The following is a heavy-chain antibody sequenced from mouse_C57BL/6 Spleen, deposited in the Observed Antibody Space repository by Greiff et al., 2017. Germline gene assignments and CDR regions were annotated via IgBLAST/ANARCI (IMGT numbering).Heavy chain of an antibody. V-gene: IGHV9-3*01. CDR2: IHNYSGVP. Sequence: QIQLVQSGPELQKPGETVKLSCKASGYTFTTYGMSWVKQAPGKGLKWMGWIHNYSGVPTYADDLTGRFALSLDTSASTSYLQINNLRNEDTATYCCARSDGSSLEDFDYWGQGTILTVS. CDR1: GYTFTTYG. D-gene: IGHD1-1*01. CDR3: ARSDGSSLEDFDY. J-gene: IGHJ2*01.